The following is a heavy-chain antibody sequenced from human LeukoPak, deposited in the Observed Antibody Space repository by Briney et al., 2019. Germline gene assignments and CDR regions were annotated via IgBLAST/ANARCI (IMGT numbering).Heavy chain of an antibody. D-gene: IGHD6-19*01. J-gene: IGHJ4*02. CDR3: ARIAVAGTGLVY. V-gene: IGHV4-31*03. Sequence: SETLSLTCTVSGGSISSGGYYWSWIRQHPGKGLEWIGYIYYSGSTYYNPSLKSRVTISVDTSKNQFSLKLSSVTAADTAVYYSARIAVAGTGLVYWGQGTLVTVSS. CDR1: GGSISSGGYY. CDR2: IYYSGST.